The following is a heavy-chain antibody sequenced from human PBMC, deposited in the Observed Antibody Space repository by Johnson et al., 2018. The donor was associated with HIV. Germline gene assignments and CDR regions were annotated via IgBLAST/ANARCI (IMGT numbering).Heavy chain of an antibody. D-gene: IGHD1-26*01. Sequence: QVQLVESGGGVVRPGGSLRLSCAASGFIFSNYAMHWVRQAPGKGLEWVAVISYDGSNKYYADSVKGRFTISRDNSKNTLYLLMNSLRAEDTAVYYCARDPGRTVGATNDAFDIWGQGTKVIVSS. CDR3: ARDPGRTVGATNDAFDI. J-gene: IGHJ3*02. V-gene: IGHV3-30-3*01. CDR1: GFIFSNYA. CDR2: ISYDGSNK.